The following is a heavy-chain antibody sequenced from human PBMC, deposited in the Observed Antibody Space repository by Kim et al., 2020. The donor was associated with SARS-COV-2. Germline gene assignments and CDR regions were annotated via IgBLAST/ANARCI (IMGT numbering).Heavy chain of an antibody. CDR3: AKSVGGAAAFDY. V-gene: IGHV3-23*01. Sequence: TNLAETVKGRLTTPKDNAKITLFLEMNSLSAEDTAVYYCAKSVGGAAAFDYWGQGTQVTVSS. D-gene: IGHD6-13*01. J-gene: IGHJ4*02. CDR2: T.